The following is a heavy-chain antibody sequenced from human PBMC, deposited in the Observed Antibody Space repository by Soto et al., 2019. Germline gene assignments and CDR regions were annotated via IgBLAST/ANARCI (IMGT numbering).Heavy chain of an antibody. CDR2: MNPNTGNS. Sequence: GASVKVSCKASGYTFTSYDIYWVRQATGQGLEWMGWMNPNTGNSAYAQKFQGRVTVTSDTSINTVHMELNSLRSEDTAVYYCAGRAETNGWNGFGADKYYFDFWGQGTLVTVSS. V-gene: IGHV1-8*01. D-gene: IGHD1-1*01. J-gene: IGHJ4*02. CDR3: AGRAETNGWNGFGADKYYFDF. CDR1: GYTFTSYD.